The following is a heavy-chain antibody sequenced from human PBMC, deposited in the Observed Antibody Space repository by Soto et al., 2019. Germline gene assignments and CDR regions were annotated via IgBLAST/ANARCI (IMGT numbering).Heavy chain of an antibody. D-gene: IGHD3-3*02. Sequence: QVQLVQSGAEVKKPGSSVKVSCKASGGTFSSYAISWVRQAPGQGLEWMGGIIPIFGTANYAQKFQGRVTITANESTSIYYMKLHSPGSEDTAVQCSAVSREPRDASRRYLNYCCIEVLGQARTVTVSS. CDR2: IIPIFGTA. V-gene: IGHV1-69*01. J-gene: IGHJ6*02. CDR1: GGTFSSYA. CDR3: AVSREPRDASRRYLNYCCIEV.